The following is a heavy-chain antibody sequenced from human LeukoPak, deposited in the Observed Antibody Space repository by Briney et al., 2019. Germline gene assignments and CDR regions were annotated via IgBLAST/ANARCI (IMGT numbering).Heavy chain of an antibody. CDR3: AKDPIAARGRRGFADDAFDI. Sequence: GGSLRLSCTGSEFTFTNYGIHWVRQAPGKGLEWVAFIRYDATNKYYADSVEGRFTISRDNSKNTLYLQMNSLRAEDTAVYYCAKDPIAARGRRGFADDAFDIWGQGTMVTVSS. J-gene: IGHJ3*02. CDR1: EFTFTNYG. CDR2: IRYDATNK. V-gene: IGHV3-30*02. D-gene: IGHD6-6*01.